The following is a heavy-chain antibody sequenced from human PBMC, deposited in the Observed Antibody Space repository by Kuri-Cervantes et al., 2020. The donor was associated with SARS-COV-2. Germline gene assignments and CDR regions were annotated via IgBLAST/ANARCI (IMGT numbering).Heavy chain of an antibody. J-gene: IGHJ6*02. CDR1: GGTFSSYA. CDR2: IIPIFGTA. Sequence: SVNVSCKASGGTFSSYAISWVRQATGKGLEWMGGIIPIFGTANYAQKLQGRVTITADKPTSTAYMELSSLRSEDTAVYYCARDRSTSCYDYLCYGMDVWGQGAMVPVSS. D-gene: IGHD2-2*01. CDR3: ARDRSTSCYDYLCYGMDV. V-gene: IGHV1-69*06.